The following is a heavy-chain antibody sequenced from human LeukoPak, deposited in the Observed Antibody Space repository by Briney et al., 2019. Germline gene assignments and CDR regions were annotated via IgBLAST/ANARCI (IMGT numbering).Heavy chain of an antibody. D-gene: IGHD6-13*01. CDR2: IYHSGST. Sequence: SETLSLTCTVSGYSISSGYYWGWIRQPPGKGLEWIGSIYHSGSTYYNPSLKSRVTISVDTSKNQFSLKLSSVTAADTAVYYCARGSRPDQYSSSWYVYYYMDVWGKGTTVTVSS. J-gene: IGHJ6*03. CDR1: GYSISSGYY. V-gene: IGHV4-38-2*02. CDR3: ARGSRPDQYSSSWYVYYYMDV.